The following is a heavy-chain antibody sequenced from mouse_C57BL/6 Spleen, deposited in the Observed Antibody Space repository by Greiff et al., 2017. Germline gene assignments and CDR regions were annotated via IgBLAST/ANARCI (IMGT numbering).Heavy chain of an antibody. CDR2: INPSSGYT. V-gene: IGHV1-7*01. CDR1: GYTFTSYW. Sequence: VQLQQSGAELAKPGASVKLSCKASGYTFTSYWMHWVKQRPGQGLEWIGYINPSSGYTKYNQKFKDKATLTADKSSSTAYMQLSSLTYEDSAVYYCARSYYYGSSYVDYYAMDYWGQGTSVTVSS. J-gene: IGHJ4*01. CDR3: ARSYYYGSSYVDYYAMDY. D-gene: IGHD1-1*01.